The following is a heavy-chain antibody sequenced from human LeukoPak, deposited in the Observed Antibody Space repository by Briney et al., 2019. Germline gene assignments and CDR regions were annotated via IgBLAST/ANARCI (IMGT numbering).Heavy chain of an antibody. CDR1: VFTFSSYA. J-gene: IGHJ5*02. D-gene: IGHD6-19*01. V-gene: IGHV3-23*01. Sequence: GGSLRLSCAASVFTFSSYAMSWVRQAPGKGLEWVSAISGSGGSTYYADSVKGRFTISRDNSKNTLYLQMNSLRAEDTAVYYCAKDQLSSGLNWFDPWGQGTLVTVSS. CDR3: AKDQLSSGLNWFDP. CDR2: ISGSGGST.